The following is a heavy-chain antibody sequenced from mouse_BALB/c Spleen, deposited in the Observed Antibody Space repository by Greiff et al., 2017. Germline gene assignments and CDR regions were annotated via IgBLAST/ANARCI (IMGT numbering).Heavy chain of an antibody. CDR1: GFTFSDYY. D-gene: IGHD1-1*01. CDR2: ISDGGSYT. J-gene: IGHJ4*01. V-gene: IGHV5-4*02. Sequence: DVKLVESGGGLVKPGGSLKLSCAASGFTFSDYYMYWVRQTPEKRLEWVATISDGGSYTYYPDSVKGRFTITRDKAKNNLYLQMSSLKSEDTAMYYCARAGYGSSLYAMDYWGQGTSVTVSS. CDR3: ARAGYGSSLYAMDY.